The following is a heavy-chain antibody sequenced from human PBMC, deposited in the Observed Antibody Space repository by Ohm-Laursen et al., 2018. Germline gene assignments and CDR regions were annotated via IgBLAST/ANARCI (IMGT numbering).Heavy chain of an antibody. Sequence: SLRLSCTASGSTFDDYAMHWVRQAPGKGLEWVSGISWNSGSIGYADSVKGRFTISRDNAKNSPYLQMNSLRAEDTALYYCAKGNDYGDYVAFDIWGQGTMVTVSS. CDR1: GSTFDDYA. J-gene: IGHJ3*02. D-gene: IGHD4-17*01. V-gene: IGHV3-9*01. CDR3: AKGNDYGDYVAFDI. CDR2: ISWNSGSI.